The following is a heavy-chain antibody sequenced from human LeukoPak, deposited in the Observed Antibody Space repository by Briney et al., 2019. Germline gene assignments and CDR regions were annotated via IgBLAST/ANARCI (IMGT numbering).Heavy chain of an antibody. Sequence: SETLSLTCTVSGGSISSSSYYWGWIRQPPGKGLEWIGSIYYSGSTYYNPSLKSRVTISVDTSKNQFSLKLSSVTAADTAVYYCARDGPGRPSYWGQGTLVTVSS. CDR2: IYYSGST. J-gene: IGHJ4*02. CDR3: ARDGPGRPSY. D-gene: IGHD1-1*01. CDR1: GGSISSSSYY. V-gene: IGHV4-39*07.